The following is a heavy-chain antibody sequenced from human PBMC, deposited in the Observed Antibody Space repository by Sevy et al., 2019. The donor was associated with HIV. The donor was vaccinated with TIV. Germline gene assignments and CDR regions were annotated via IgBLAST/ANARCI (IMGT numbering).Heavy chain of an antibody. Sequence: SETLSLTCTVSGGSISSSSYFWGWIRQPPGKGLELIGSIYYSGGTYYNPSLKSRVTISVDTSKNQFSLKLSSVTAADTAVYYCARQIYGDYGDGFDYWGQGTLVTVSS. J-gene: IGHJ4*02. D-gene: IGHD4-17*01. V-gene: IGHV4-39*01. CDR2: IYYSGGT. CDR1: GGSISSSSYF. CDR3: ARQIYGDYGDGFDY.